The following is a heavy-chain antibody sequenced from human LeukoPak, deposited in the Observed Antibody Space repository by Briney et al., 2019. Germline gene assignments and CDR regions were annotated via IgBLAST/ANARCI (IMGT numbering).Heavy chain of an antibody. Sequence: PSETLSLTCTVSGGSISSYYWSWIRQPPGKGLEWIGYIYYSGSTYYNPSLKSRVTISVDTSKNQFSLKLSSVTAADTAVYYCAREPRYGSGSYSNFDYWGQGTLVTVSS. J-gene: IGHJ4*02. CDR2: IYYSGST. V-gene: IGHV4-30-4*01. D-gene: IGHD3-10*01. CDR3: AREPRYGSGSYSNFDY. CDR1: GGSISSYY.